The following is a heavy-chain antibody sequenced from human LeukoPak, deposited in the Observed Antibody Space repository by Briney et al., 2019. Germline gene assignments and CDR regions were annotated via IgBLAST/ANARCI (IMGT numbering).Heavy chain of an antibody. CDR1: GYSFTSYW. Sequence: PGESLKISCKGSGYSFTSYWIGWVRQMPGKGLEWMGIIYPGDSDTRYSPSFQGQVTISADKSISTAHLQWSSLKASDTAMYYCARQIGQLAAGTVIYYYGMDVWGQGTTVTVSS. CDR2: IYPGDSDT. D-gene: IGHD6-13*01. V-gene: IGHV5-51*01. CDR3: ARQIGQLAAGTVIYYYGMDV. J-gene: IGHJ6*02.